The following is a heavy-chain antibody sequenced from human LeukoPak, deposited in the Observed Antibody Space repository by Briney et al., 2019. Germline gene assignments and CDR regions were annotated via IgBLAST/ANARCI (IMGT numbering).Heavy chain of an antibody. CDR1: GFTFSSYG. D-gene: IGHD4-11*01. CDR3: TTGYSNYLRYYYYFYMDV. Sequence: GGTLRLSCAASGFTFSSYGMSWVRQAPGKGLEWVSAISGSGGSTYYADSVKGRFTISRDNSKNTLYLQMNSLKTEDTAVYYCTTGYSNYLRYYYYFYMDVWGKGTTVTVSS. V-gene: IGHV3-23*01. J-gene: IGHJ6*03. CDR2: ISGSGGST.